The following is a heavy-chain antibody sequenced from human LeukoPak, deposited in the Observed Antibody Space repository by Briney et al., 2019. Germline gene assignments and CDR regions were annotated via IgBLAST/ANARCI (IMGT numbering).Heavy chain of an antibody. CDR1: GGSISSSSYY. CDR3: ASYPSGSYFGAFDI. D-gene: IGHD1-26*01. CDR2: IYYSGST. Sequence: SETLSLTCTVSGGSISSSSYYWGWIRQPPGKGLEWIGTIYYSGSTYYNPSLKSRVTISVDTSKNQFSLKLSSVTAADTAVYYCASYPSGSYFGAFDIWGQGTMVTVSS. J-gene: IGHJ3*02. V-gene: IGHV4-39*01.